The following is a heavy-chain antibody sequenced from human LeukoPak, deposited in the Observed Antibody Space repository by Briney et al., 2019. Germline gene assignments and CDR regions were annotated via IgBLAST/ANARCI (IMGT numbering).Heavy chain of an antibody. CDR1: GYTFTGYY. D-gene: IGHD6-13*01. V-gene: IGHV1-2*02. CDR2: INPNSGGT. CDR3: ARSDYEAAAHDY. Sequence: GSVKVSCKASGYTFTGYYMHWVRQAPGQGLEWMGWINPNSGGTNYAQKFQGRVTMTRDTSISTAYMELSRLRSDDTAVYYCARSDYEAAAHDYWGQGTLVTVSS. J-gene: IGHJ4*02.